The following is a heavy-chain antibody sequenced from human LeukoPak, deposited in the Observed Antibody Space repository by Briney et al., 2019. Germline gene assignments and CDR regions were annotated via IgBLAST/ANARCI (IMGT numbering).Heavy chain of an antibody. J-gene: IGHJ4*02. V-gene: IGHV3-30-3*01. CDR1: GFTFDSYA. Sequence: PGRSLRLSCVASGFTFDSYAMHWVRQAPGKGLEWVAVISYDGSNKYYADSVKGRFTISRDNSKNTLYLQMNSLRAEDTAVYYCARGRISHHFDYWGQGTLVTVS. D-gene: IGHD3-3*02. CDR2: ISYDGSNK. CDR3: ARGRISHHFDY.